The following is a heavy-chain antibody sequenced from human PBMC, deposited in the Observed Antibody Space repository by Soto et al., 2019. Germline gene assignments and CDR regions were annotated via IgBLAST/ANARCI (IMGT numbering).Heavy chain of an antibody. J-gene: IGHJ6*02. CDR3: ARPLVVVAATNGMDV. D-gene: IGHD2-15*01. CDR1: CGPISSSSYY. V-gene: IGHV4-39*01. CDR2: IYYSGST. Sequence: PSETLFLTCTVSCGPISSSSYYWGWIRPPPGKGLEWIGSIYYSGSTYYNPSLKSRVTISVDTSKNQFSLKLSSVTAADTAVYYCARPLVVVAATNGMDVWGQGTTVTVSS.